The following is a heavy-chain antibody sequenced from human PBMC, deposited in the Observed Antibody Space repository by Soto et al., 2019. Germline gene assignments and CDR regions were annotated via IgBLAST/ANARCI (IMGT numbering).Heavy chain of an antibody. CDR1: GYTFTGYY. CDR3: ARISSSTSRDAKGPNWFDP. V-gene: IGHV1-2*02. J-gene: IGHJ5*02. CDR2: INPNSGGT. Sequence: ASVKVSCKASGYTFTGYYMHWVRQAPGQGLEWMGWINPNSGGTNYAQKFQGRVTMTRDTSTSTASMELSRLRSDDTAVYYCARISSSTSRDAKGPNWFDPWGQGTLVTVSS. D-gene: IGHD2-2*01.